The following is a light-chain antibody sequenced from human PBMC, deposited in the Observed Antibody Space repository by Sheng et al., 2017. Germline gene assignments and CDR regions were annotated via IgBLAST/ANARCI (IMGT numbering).Light chain of an antibody. CDR3: CSYAGSVTLYV. CDR1: SSDVGAYDY. V-gene: IGLV2-11*01. CDR2: DVS. J-gene: IGLJ1*01. Sequence: QSALTQPRSVSGSPGQSVTISCTGTSSDVGAYDYVSWYQQHPGKAPQLMIYDVSKRPSGVPDRFSGSKSGNTASLTISGLQIEDEADYYCCSYAGSVTLYVFGTGTKVTVL.